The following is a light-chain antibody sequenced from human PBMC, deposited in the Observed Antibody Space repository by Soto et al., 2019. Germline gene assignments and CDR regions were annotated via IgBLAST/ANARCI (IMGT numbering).Light chain of an antibody. CDR1: QSVSSN. J-gene: IGKJ5*01. V-gene: IGKV3-15*01. CDR3: QQRSN. CDR2: RSS. Sequence: EIVMTQSPATLSVSPGERVTLSCRASQSVSSNVDWYQQKPGQAPRLLIYRSSTRATGIPVRFSGSGSGTEFSFTISSLQSEDFAVYYCQQRSNFGQGTRLEIK.